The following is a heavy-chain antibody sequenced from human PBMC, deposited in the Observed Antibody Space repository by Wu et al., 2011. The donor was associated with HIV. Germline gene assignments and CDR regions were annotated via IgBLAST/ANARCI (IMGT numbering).Heavy chain of an antibody. CDR3: ASVRCHVDHCYFPLLGTAFDI. D-gene: IGHD2-15*01. CDR2: INGYNGNS. V-gene: IGHV1-18*01. Sequence: QVQLVQSGDEVKKPGASVKVSCKASGKGFPTSIVTWVRQAPGQGLEWLGWINGYNGNSRYRQNFQDRVSMSTDSATTTAYMELRSLRSDDTAVYYCASVRCHVDHCYFPLLGTAFDIWGPRGQWSPSLQ. CDR1: GKGFPTSI. J-gene: IGHJ3*02.